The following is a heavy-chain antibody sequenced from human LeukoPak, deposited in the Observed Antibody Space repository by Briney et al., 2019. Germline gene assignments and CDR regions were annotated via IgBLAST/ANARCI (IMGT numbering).Heavy chain of an antibody. J-gene: IGHJ6*03. CDR1: GGSISSNIYY. CDR2: SYYSGST. D-gene: IGHD6-19*01. CDR3: ARVGCGSGWYGARYYYMDV. Sequence: SETLSLTCTVSGGSISSNIYYWGWLRQPPGTGVEWIGSSYYSGSTNYNPSLKSRVTISVDTSKNQFSLKLSSVTAADTAVYYCARVGCGSGWYGARYYYMDVWGKGTTVTISS. V-gene: IGHV4-39*07.